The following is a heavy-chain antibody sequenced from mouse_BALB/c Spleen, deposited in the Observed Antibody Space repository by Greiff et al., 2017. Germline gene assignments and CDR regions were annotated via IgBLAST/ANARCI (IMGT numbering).Heavy chain of an antibody. CDR2: INPSNGRT. CDR3: ARRDEGFAY. J-gene: IGHJ3*01. D-gene: IGHD3-3*01. CDR1: GYTFTSYW. Sequence: QVHVKQSGAELVKPGASVKLSCKASGYTFTSYWMHWVKQRPGQGLEWIGEINPSNGRTNYNEKFKSKATLTVDKSSSTAYMQLSSLTSEDSAVYYCARRDEGFAYWGQGTLVTVSA. V-gene: IGHV1S81*02.